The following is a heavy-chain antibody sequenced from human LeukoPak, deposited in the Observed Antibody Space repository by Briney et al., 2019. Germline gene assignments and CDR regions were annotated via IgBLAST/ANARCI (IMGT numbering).Heavy chain of an antibody. Sequence: PGGSLSLSCAASGFTFSSYWMHWVRQAPGKGLVWVSRINSDGSSTSYADSVKGRFTISRDNAKNTLYLQMNSLRAEDTAVYYCARTYLPWFAFDIWGQGTMVTVSS. V-gene: IGHV3-74*01. CDR2: INSDGSST. CDR1: GFTFSSYW. J-gene: IGHJ3*02. D-gene: IGHD3-10*01. CDR3: ARTYLPWFAFDI.